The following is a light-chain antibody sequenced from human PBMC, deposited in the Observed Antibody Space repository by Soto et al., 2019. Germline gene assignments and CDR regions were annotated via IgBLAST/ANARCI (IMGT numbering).Light chain of an antibody. CDR3: QQYGSTPPT. CDR1: QSVTSTY. J-gene: IGKJ2*01. Sequence: EIVLTQSPGTLSLSPGERATLSCRASQSVTSTYLAWYQQKPGQAPRLLIYGASNRATGIADRFSGSGSGTDFGLTISRLEPEDFAVYICQQYGSTPPTFGQGTKLEIK. V-gene: IGKV3-20*01. CDR2: GAS.